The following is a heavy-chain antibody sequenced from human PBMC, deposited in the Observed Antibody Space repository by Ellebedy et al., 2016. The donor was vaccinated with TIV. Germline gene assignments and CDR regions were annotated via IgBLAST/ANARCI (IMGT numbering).Heavy chain of an antibody. Sequence: GGSLRLSXAASGFTFSDYGMHWARQAPGKGLEWVAVISYDGSSEHYGDPVKGRFTISRDNSKNTLYLQMNSLRDEDTAVYYCAREANYDSSYDAFDIWGQGTMVTVS. D-gene: IGHD3-22*01. CDR3: AREANYDSSYDAFDI. CDR2: ISYDGSSE. J-gene: IGHJ3*02. CDR1: GFTFSDYG. V-gene: IGHV3-30*03.